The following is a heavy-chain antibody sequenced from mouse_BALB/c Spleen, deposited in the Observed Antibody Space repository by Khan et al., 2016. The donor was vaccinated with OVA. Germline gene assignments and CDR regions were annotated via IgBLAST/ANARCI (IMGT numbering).Heavy chain of an antibody. Sequence: EVELVESGPSLVKPSQTLSLTCSVTGDSITSGYWNWIRKFPGNKLEYMGYIIYTGYTYYNPSLQSRISITRPTSKNQYYLQLNSVTDEDTATYYCARSTYRYAFVYWGQGTLVTVSA. D-gene: IGHD2-14*01. CDR1: GDSITSGY. CDR3: ARSTYRYAFVY. CDR2: IIYTGYT. J-gene: IGHJ3*01. V-gene: IGHV3-8*02.